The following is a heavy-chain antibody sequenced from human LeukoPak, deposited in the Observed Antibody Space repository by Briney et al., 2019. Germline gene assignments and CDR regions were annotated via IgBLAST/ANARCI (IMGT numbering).Heavy chain of an antibody. V-gene: IGHV3-30-3*01. J-gene: IGHJ4*02. Sequence: GGSLRLSCAASAFTFSSYAMHWVRQAPGKGLVWVAVISYDGSNKYYADSVKGRFTISRDNSKNTLYLQMNSLRAEDTAVYYCARAYYYDSSGYYYHMYYFDYWGQGTLVTVSS. D-gene: IGHD3-22*01. CDR3: ARAYYYDSSGYYYHMYYFDY. CDR2: ISYDGSNK. CDR1: AFTFSSYA.